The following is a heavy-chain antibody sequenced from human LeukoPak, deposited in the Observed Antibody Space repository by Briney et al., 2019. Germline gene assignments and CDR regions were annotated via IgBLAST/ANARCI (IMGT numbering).Heavy chain of an antibody. CDR3: ATRPDGNDVPYFDY. Sequence: PGGSPRLSCAASGLTVGFKCMSWVRQAPGKGLEWVSIIYSGGSSYYADSVKGRFTVSRDTSKNTLYLQMNSLRAEDTAVYYCATRPDGNDVPYFDYWGQGTLVTVSS. CDR2: IYSGGSS. CDR1: GLTVGFKC. J-gene: IGHJ4*02. V-gene: IGHV3-66*01. D-gene: IGHD5-12*01.